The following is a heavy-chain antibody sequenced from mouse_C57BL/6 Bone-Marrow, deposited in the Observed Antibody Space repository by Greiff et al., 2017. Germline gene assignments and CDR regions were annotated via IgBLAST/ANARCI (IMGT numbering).Heavy chain of an antibody. CDR2: FHPYNDDT. V-gene: IGHV1-47*01. CDR3: ARGGYYGGYYFAY. D-gene: IGHD2-3*01. Sequence: VQLQESGAELVKPGASVKMSCKASGYTFTTYPIEWMKQNHGKSLEWIGNFHPYNDDTKYNEKFKGKATLTVEKSSSTVYLELSRLTSDDSAVYYCARGGYYGGYYFAYWGQGTTLTVSA. CDR1: GYTFTTYP. J-gene: IGHJ2*01.